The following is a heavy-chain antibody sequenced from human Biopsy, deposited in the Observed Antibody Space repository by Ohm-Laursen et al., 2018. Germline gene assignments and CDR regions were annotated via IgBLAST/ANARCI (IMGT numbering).Heavy chain of an antibody. CDR2: IHHAQSA. J-gene: IGHJ5*02. CDR3: ARPSTFYYDGGGYYDGFDP. CDR1: GGSISSYY. Sequence: SQTLSLTCTVSGGSISSYYWMWIRQPPGKGLEWIGYIHHAQSATYSPSLKSRVTISVDTSKNQFSLKMTSVTAADTAVYYCARPSTFYYDGGGYYDGFDPWGQGTLVTVSS. D-gene: IGHD3-22*01. V-gene: IGHV4-59*01.